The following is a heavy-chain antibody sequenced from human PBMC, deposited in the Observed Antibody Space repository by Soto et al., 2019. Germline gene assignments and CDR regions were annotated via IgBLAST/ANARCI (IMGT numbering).Heavy chain of an antibody. D-gene: IGHD3-10*01. Sequence: QVQLVQSGAEVKKPGASVKVSCKASGYTFSTSGISWVRQAPGQRLEWMGWISPNSGGTNYAQKFQGWVTMTRDTSISTAYMELSRLRSDDTAVYYCARAEGLGSGSYYQKTFDYWGQGTLVTVSS. CDR1: GYTFSTSG. J-gene: IGHJ4*02. V-gene: IGHV1-2*04. CDR3: ARAEGLGSGSYYQKTFDY. CDR2: ISPNSGGT.